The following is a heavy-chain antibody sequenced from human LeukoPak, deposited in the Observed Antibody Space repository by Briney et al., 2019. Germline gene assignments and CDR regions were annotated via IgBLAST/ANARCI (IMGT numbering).Heavy chain of an antibody. Sequence: GRSLRLSCAASGFTFSTYAMHWVRQAPGKGLEWVAVISYDGSNKYYADSVKGRFTISRDNSKNTLYLQMNSLRAEDTAVYYCAKVGAEKYSSSWYYGNDAFDIWGQGTMVTVSS. J-gene: IGHJ3*02. CDR2: ISYDGSNK. CDR3: AKVGAEKYSSSWYYGNDAFDI. CDR1: GFTFSTYA. V-gene: IGHV3-30-3*01. D-gene: IGHD6-13*01.